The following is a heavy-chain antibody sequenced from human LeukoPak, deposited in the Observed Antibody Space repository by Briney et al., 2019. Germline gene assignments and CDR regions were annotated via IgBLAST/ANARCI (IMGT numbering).Heavy chain of an antibody. J-gene: IGHJ4*02. Sequence: GESLKISCKASGYSFTSYWIGWVRQMPGKGLEWMGIFYPGDSHTKYSPSFQGLVTISADKSISTAYLQWSSLKASDTAIYYCARGYSFGLFDYWGQGTLLTVSS. CDR3: ARGYSFGLFDY. CDR2: FYPGDSHT. D-gene: IGHD5-18*01. V-gene: IGHV5-51*01. CDR1: GYSFTSYW.